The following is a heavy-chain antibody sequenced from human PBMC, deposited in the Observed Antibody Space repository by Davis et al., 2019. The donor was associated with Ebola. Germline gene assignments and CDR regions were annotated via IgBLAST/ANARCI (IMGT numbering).Heavy chain of an antibody. CDR3: ARGGGGYCSSTSCYRYYGMDV. D-gene: IGHD2-2*02. Sequence: SETLSLTCTVSGGSISSGDYYWSWIRQPPGKGLEWIGYIYYSGSTNYNPSLKSRVTISVDTSKNQFSLKLSSVTAADTAVYYCARGGGGYCSSTSCYRYYGMDVWGQGTTVTVSS. V-gene: IGHV4-30-4*01. CDR1: GGSISSGDYY. CDR2: IYYSGST. J-gene: IGHJ6*02.